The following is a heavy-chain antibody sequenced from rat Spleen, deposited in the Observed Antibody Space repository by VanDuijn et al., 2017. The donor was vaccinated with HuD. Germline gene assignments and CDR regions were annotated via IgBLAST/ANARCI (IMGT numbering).Heavy chain of an antibody. D-gene: IGHD4-3*01. V-gene: IGHV5-25*01. CDR3: AKDLGGG. CDR1: GFTFSDYY. J-gene: IGHJ1*01. Sequence: EVQLVESDGGLVQPGKSLELSCAASGFTFSDYYMAWVRQAPTKGLEWVASISPSGGNTYYRDSVQGRFIISRDNAKSPLYLQIDSLRSEDTATYYCAKDLGGGWGPGTMVTVSS. CDR2: ISPSGGNT.